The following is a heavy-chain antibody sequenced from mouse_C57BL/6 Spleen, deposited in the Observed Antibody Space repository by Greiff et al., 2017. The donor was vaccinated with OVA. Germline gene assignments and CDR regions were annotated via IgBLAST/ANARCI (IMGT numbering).Heavy chain of an antibody. D-gene: IGHD1-1*01. V-gene: IGHV1-82*01. CDR2: IYPGDGDT. CDR3: ERYYYGSSYVAY. Sequence: QVQLKQSGPELVKPGASVKISCKASGYAFSSSWMNWVKQRPGKGLEWIGRIYPGDGDTNYNGKFKGKATLTADKSSSTAYMQLSSLTSEESAVYFCERYYYGSSYVAYWGKGTLVTVSA. CDR1: GYAFSSSW. J-gene: IGHJ3*01.